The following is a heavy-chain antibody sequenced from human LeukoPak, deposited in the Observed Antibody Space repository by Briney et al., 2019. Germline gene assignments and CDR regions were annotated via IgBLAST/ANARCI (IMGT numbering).Heavy chain of an antibody. D-gene: IGHD2-15*01. CDR3: ARGVELGYCSGGSCPGVYFQH. CDR2: IYYSGST. J-gene: IGHJ1*01. Sequence: SETLSLTCTVSGGSVSSGSYYWSWIRQPPGKGLEWIGYIYYSGSTNYNPSLKSRVTISVDTSKNQFSLKLSSVTAADTAVYYCARGVELGYCSGGSCPGVYFQHWGQGTLSPSPQ. V-gene: IGHV4-61*01. CDR1: GGSVSSGSYY.